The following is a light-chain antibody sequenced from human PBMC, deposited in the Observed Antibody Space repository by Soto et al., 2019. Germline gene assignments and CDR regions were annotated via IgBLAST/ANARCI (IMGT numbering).Light chain of an antibody. CDR2: GAS. CDR3: QQYGGSPIT. Sequence: EIVLTQSPDTLSLSPGGRATLSCRASQSVTTRLAWYQQKPGQPPRLLISGASVRASGVPVRISGSGSGTDFTLTIIRLEPEDFALYYCQQYGGSPITFGLGTRLEVK. J-gene: IGKJ5*01. CDR1: QSVTTR. V-gene: IGKV3-20*01.